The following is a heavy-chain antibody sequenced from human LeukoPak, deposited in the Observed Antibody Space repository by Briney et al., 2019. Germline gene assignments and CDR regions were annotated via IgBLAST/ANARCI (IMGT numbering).Heavy chain of an antibody. V-gene: IGHV4-34*01. CDR3: ARDLGVMVRAFDI. J-gene: IGHJ3*02. CDR1: GGSFSGYY. Sequence: PSETLSLTCAVYGGSFSGYYWNCFRQPPGKGLEWIGEINHSGSTNYKPSLKSRVTISVDTSKNQFSLKLTSVTAADTAVLYCARDLGVMVRAFDIWGQGTMVTVSS. D-gene: IGHD5-18*01. CDR2: INHSGST.